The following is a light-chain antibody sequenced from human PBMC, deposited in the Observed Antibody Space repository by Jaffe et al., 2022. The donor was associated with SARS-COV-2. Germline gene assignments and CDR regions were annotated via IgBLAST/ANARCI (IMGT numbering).Light chain of an antibody. CDR2: EDS. V-gene: IGLV3-10*01. CDR3: YSTDSSGNHGVV. Sequence: SYELTQPPSVSVSPGQTARITCSGDALPKKYPYWYQQKSGQAPVLVIYEDSKRPSGIPERFSGSSSGTMATLTISGAQVEDEADYYCYSTDSSGNHGVVFGGGTKLTVL. J-gene: IGLJ2*01. CDR1: ALPKKY.